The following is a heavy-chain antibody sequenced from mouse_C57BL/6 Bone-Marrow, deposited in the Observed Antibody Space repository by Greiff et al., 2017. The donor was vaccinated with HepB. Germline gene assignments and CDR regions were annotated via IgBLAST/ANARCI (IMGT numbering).Heavy chain of an antibody. D-gene: IGHD2-2*01. Sequence: QVHVKQSGAELVRPGTSVKVSCKASGYAFTNYLIEWVKQRPGQGLEWIGVINPGSGGTNYNEKFKGKATLTADKSSSTAYMQLSSLTSEDSAVYFCAREMVTTGYFDYWGQGTTLTVSS. CDR2: INPGSGGT. J-gene: IGHJ2*01. V-gene: IGHV1-54*01. CDR1: GYAFTNYL. CDR3: AREMVTTGYFDY.